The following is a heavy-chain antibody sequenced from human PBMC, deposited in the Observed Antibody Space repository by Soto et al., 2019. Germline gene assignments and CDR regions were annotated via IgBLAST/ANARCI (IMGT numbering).Heavy chain of an antibody. CDR1: GGSISSGGYY. J-gene: IGHJ4*02. CDR3: ARQETGYDFCRGGGYDY. Sequence: QVQLQESGPGLVKPSQTLSLTCTVSGGSISSGGYYWSWIRQHPGMGLEWIGYIYYSGSTYYNPCLKSRVTISVYTYKTQFSLKLSSVTAADTAVYYCARQETGYDFCRGGGYDYWGQGTLVTVSS. D-gene: IGHD3-3*01. CDR2: IYYSGST. V-gene: IGHV4-31*03.